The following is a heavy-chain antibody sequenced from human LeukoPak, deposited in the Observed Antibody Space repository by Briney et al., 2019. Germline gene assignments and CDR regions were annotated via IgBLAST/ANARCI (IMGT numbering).Heavy chain of an antibody. CDR2: ISSSSSYI. Sequence: PGGSLRLSCAASGFTFSSYSMNWVRQAPGKGLEWVSSISSSSSYIYYADSVKGRFTISRDKAKNSLYLQMNSLRAEDTAVYYCARDLHYYDSSGYYRPSDYWGQGTLVTVSS. CDR1: GFTFSSYS. J-gene: IGHJ4*02. CDR3: ARDLHYYDSSGYYRPSDY. D-gene: IGHD3-22*01. V-gene: IGHV3-21*01.